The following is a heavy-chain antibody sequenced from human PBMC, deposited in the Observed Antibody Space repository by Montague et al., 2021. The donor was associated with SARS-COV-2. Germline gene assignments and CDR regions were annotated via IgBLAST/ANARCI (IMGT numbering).Heavy chain of an antibody. CDR3: VGDPGAPDTFDY. D-gene: IGHD7-27*01. J-gene: IGHJ4*02. CDR1: GFTYSKYG. CDR2: IWNDGSKK. V-gene: IGHV3-33*01. Sequence: SLRLSCAASGFTYSKYGVHWVRQAPGKGLEWVASIWNDGSKKYHADSVKGRFTISRDNSNNMLYLQMDSLRAEDAAVYYCVGDPGAPDTFDYWGQGTQVTVSS.